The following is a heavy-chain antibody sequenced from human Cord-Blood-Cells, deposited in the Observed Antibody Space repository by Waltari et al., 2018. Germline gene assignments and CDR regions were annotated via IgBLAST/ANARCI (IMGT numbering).Heavy chain of an antibody. CDR1: GFSLRTSGMC. Sequence: QVTLRESGPALGKPTQTLTLTCTFSGFSLRTSGMCVSWIRQPPGKALEWLALIDWDDEKYSSTSLKTRLTISKDTSKNQVVLTMTNMDPVDTATYYCARNYGGNSYFDYWGQGTLVTVSS. D-gene: IGHD4-17*01. CDR3: ARNYGGNSYFDY. V-gene: IGHV2-70*01. J-gene: IGHJ4*02. CDR2: IDWDDEK.